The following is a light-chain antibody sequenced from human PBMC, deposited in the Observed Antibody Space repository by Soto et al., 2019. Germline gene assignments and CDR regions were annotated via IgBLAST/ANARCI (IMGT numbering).Light chain of an antibody. V-gene: IGKV1-5*03. CDR2: KAS. Sequence: DIQMTQSPSTLSASVGDRVTITCRASQSISSWLAWYQQKPGKAPKLLIYKASSLESGVPSRFSGSGSGTEFTLTISNLQPDDFATYYCLQYNSYSRTFGQGTKVEIK. J-gene: IGKJ1*01. CDR3: LQYNSYSRT. CDR1: QSISSW.